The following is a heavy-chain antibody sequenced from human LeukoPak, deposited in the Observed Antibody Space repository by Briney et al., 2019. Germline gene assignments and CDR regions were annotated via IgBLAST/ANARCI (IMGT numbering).Heavy chain of an antibody. Sequence: GGSLRLSCAASGFTFSSYAMSWVRPAPGKGLEWVSAISGSGGSTYYADSVKGRFTISRDNSKNTLYMQMNSLRAEDTAVYSCAKRAAAAGTAYYFDYWGQGTLVTVSS. CDR1: GFTFSSYA. D-gene: IGHD6-13*01. CDR3: AKRAAAAGTAYYFDY. CDR2: ISGSGGST. V-gene: IGHV3-23*01. J-gene: IGHJ4*02.